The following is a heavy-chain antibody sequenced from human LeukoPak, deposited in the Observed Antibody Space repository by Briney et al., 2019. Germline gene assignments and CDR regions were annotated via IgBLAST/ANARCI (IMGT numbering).Heavy chain of an antibody. Sequence: GGSLRLSCVASGFTFSSYAMSWVRQAPGKGLEWVSAISGSGGSTYYADSVKGRFTISRDNSKNTLYLQMNSLSAEDTAVYYCAKLNGYAVRPYYFDYWGQGTLVTVSS. CDR2: ISGSGGST. CDR1: GFTFSSYA. J-gene: IGHJ4*02. V-gene: IGHV3-23*01. CDR3: AKLNGYAVRPYYFDY. D-gene: IGHD2-2*01.